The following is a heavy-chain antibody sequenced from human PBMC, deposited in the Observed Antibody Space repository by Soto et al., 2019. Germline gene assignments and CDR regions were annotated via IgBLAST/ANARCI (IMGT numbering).Heavy chain of an antibody. Sequence: RASVKVSCKASGYTFTSYGISWVRQAPGQGLEWMGWISAYNGNTNYAQKLQGRVTMTTDTSTSTAYMELRSLRSDDTAVYYCARVEEDYDSSGYYTFDYWGQGNPGHRLL. CDR1: GYTFTSYG. D-gene: IGHD3-22*01. CDR3: ARVEEDYDSSGYYTFDY. V-gene: IGHV1-18*01. J-gene: IGHJ4*01. CDR2: ISAYNGNT.